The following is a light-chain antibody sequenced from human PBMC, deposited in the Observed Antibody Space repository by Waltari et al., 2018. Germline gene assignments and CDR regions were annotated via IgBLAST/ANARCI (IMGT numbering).Light chain of an antibody. J-gene: IGKJ4*01. CDR2: GAS. CDR3: QHFYNWPPLT. CDR1: QSVSSN. V-gene: IGKV3-15*01. Sequence: EIVMTQSPATLSVSPGERATLSCRASQSVSSNLAWYQQKPGQAPRLLIYGASTRATGIPARFSGSGSGTEFTLTISSLQSEDFADYYCQHFYNWPPLTFGGGTKVELK.